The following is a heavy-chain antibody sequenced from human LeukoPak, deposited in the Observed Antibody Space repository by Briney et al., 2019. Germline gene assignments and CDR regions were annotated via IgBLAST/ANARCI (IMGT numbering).Heavy chain of an antibody. Sequence: ASVKVSCKVSGYTLTELSMHWVRQAPGKGLEWMGGFDPEDGETIFAQKFQGRVTMTEDTSTDTAYMGLSSLRSEDTAVYYCATDLQQPADYYYYGMDVWGQGTTVTVSS. CDR1: GYTLTELS. V-gene: IGHV1-24*01. CDR2: FDPEDGET. J-gene: IGHJ6*02. CDR3: ATDLQQPADYYYYGMDV. D-gene: IGHD6-13*01.